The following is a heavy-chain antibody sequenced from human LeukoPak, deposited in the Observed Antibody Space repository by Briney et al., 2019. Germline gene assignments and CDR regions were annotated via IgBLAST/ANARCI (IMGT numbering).Heavy chain of an antibody. CDR1: GFTFSSYS. CDR3: ANCVGTAMVNDAFDI. Sequence: GGSLRLSCAASGFTFSSYSMNWVRQAPGKGLEWVSSISSSSSYIYYADSVKGRFTISRDNAKNSLYLQMNSLRAEDTAVYYCANCVGTAMVNDAFDIWGQGTMVTVSS. V-gene: IGHV3-21*01. J-gene: IGHJ3*02. D-gene: IGHD5-18*01. CDR2: ISSSSSYI.